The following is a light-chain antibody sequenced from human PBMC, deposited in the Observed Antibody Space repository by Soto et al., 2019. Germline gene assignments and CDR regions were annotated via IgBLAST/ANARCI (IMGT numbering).Light chain of an antibody. CDR3: SSFTGTSALIL. V-gene: IGLV2-14*01. CDR2: EVS. Sequence: HSVVTQPASVSGSPGQSITISCTGTSSDVGGYDYVSWYQQYPGKAPRLIIYEVSSRPSGVSNRFSGSKSGNTASLTISGLRAEDEGDYFCSSFTGTSALILFGGGTKLTVL. J-gene: IGLJ2*01. CDR1: SSDVGGYDY.